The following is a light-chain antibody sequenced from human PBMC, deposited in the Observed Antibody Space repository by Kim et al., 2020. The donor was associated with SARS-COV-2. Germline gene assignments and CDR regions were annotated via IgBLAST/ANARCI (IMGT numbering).Light chain of an antibody. CDR1: QSVSSSY. J-gene: IGKJ1*01. CDR3: QQYDSSPVT. V-gene: IGKV3-20*01. CDR2: GTS. Sequence: ENVLTQSPGTLSLSPGERATLSCRASQSVSSSYLAWYQQKPGQAPRLLIYGTSSRATGIPDRFSGSGSGTDFTLTISRLEPEDFAVYYCQQYDSSPVTFGQGTKVDIK.